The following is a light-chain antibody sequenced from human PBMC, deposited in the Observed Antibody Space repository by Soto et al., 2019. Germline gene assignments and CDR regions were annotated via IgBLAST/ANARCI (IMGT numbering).Light chain of an antibody. Sequence: DIQMTQSPSSLSASVGDRVTITCRASQEITNHLAWFQQKPGKPPKSLIYDASSLQSGVPSKFSGSGSGTDFTLAISSLQPEDFATYYGQQYHNYPVTFGGGPKVEIK. J-gene: IGKJ4*01. CDR2: DAS. CDR3: QQYHNYPVT. V-gene: IGKV1-16*02. CDR1: QEITNH.